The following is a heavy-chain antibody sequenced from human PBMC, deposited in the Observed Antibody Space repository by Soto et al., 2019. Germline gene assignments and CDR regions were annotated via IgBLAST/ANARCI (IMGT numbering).Heavy chain of an antibody. Sequence: QITLKESGPPLVKPTQTLTLTCTVSGFSLITTGVAVGWIRQPPGKALEWLTLIYWDDDKRYSPSLKSRLTITKDTSKTQVVLTMTNMDPVDTATYYCAHRLASPYYYDSRGSSFDYWGQGTLVTVSS. CDR3: AHRLASPYYYDSRGSSFDY. CDR2: IYWDDDK. V-gene: IGHV2-5*02. J-gene: IGHJ4*02. CDR1: GFSLITTGVA. D-gene: IGHD3-22*01.